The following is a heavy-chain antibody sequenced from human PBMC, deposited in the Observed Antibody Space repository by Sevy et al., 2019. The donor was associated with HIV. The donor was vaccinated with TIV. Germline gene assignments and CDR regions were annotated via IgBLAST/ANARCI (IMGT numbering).Heavy chain of an antibody. J-gene: IGHJ4*02. Sequence: GGSLRLSCVVSVFTFSNYYMSWVRQAPGKGLEWVSVISDSGGYTSYTDSVKGRFTISRDNSKNTLYLQMNSLRVEDMAIYYCANRAGPIFDNWGQGTLVTVSS. V-gene: IGHV3-23*01. CDR2: ISDSGGYT. D-gene: IGHD6-19*01. CDR1: VFTFSNYY. CDR3: ANRAGPIFDN.